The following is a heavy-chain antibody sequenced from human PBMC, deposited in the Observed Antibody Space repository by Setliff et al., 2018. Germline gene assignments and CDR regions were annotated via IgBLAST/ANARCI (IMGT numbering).Heavy chain of an antibody. CDR3: ARPSLWFGEFSNWFDP. D-gene: IGHD3-10*01. CDR1: GYIFTYYA. CDR2: INAGNGNT. J-gene: IGHJ5*02. Sequence: ASVKVSCKASGYIFTYYAIHWVRQAPGQRLEWMGWINAGNGNTKYSQKFQGRVTITRDTSASTAYMELSSLRSEDTAVYYCARPSLWFGEFSNWFDPWGQGTLVTVSS. V-gene: IGHV1-3*01.